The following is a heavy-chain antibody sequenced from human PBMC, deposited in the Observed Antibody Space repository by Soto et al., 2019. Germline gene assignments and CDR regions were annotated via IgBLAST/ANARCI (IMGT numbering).Heavy chain of an antibody. D-gene: IGHD3-22*01. V-gene: IGHV1-18*04. Sequence: ASVKVSCKASGYTFTSYGISWVRQAPGQGLEWMGWISAYNGNTNYAQKLQGRVAMTTDTSTSTAYMELRSLRSDDTAVYYCARDLPRFTYYYDSSGYYFDYWGQGTLVTVSS. CDR2: ISAYNGNT. J-gene: IGHJ4*02. CDR3: ARDLPRFTYYYDSSGYYFDY. CDR1: GYTFTSYG.